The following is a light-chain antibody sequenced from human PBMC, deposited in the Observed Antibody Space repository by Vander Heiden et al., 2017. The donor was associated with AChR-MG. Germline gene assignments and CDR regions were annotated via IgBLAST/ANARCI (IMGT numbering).Light chain of an antibody. V-gene: IGLV3-21*02. CDR2: DDF. J-gene: IGLJ2*01. Sequence: SYVLTQPPSVSVAPGQTARITCGGNDIGSKNVHWYQQKPGQAPVLVLYDDFDRPSGIPERLSGSNSGNTATLTISRAEAGDEADYYCQVWDSGSEHVVFGGGTKVTVL. CDR1: DIGSKN. CDR3: QVWDSGSEHVV.